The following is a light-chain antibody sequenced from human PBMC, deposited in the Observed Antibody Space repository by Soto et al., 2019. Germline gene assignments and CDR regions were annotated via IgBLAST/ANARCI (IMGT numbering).Light chain of an antibody. CDR3: AAWDDSLNGPL. CDR1: SSNIASNT. CDR2: NNN. Sequence: QSVLTQPPSASGTPGQRVTISCSGSSSNIASNTVNWYQQLPGTAPKLLIYNNNHRPSGVLDRFSGSKSCTSASLAISGLQSEDEADYYCAAWDDSLNGPLFGGGTKLTVL. J-gene: IGLJ2*01. V-gene: IGLV1-44*01.